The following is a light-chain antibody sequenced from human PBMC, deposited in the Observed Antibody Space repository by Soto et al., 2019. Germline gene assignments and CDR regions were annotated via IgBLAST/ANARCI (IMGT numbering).Light chain of an antibody. CDR3: SSLTSSITYV. V-gene: IGLV2-14*01. J-gene: IGLJ1*01. CDR1: SSDVGGYNF. Sequence: QSALTQPASVSGSPGQSITISCTGTSSDVGGYNFVSWYQQHPGPAPKVIILEVTKRPSGVSNRFSGSKSGNTASLTISGLQAEDEADYYCSSLTSSITYVFGTGTKVTVL. CDR2: EVT.